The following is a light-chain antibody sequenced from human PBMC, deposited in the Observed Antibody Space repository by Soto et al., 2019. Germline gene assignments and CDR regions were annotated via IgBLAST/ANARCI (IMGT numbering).Light chain of an antibody. CDR3: QQYNNWPLT. CDR2: GVS. Sequence: ILMTQSPATLSVSPGESATLSFSASHRVSSYLAWCQQKPGQAPRLLIYGVSTRANGVPARFSGSGSGTVFTLTISSLQYEDFAVYYCQQYNNWPLTFGGGTKVDIK. CDR1: HRVSSY. J-gene: IGKJ4*01. V-gene: IGKV3-15*01.